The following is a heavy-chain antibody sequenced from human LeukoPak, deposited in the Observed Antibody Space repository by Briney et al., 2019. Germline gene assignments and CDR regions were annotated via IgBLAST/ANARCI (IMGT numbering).Heavy chain of an antibody. J-gene: IGHJ4*02. CDR2: IYYSGNT. D-gene: IGHD3/OR15-3a*01. CDR3: ARLGGDWEFDY. V-gene: IGHV4-59*08. Sequence: SETLSLTCTVSGASISVNYWSWIRQPPGKGREWIGYIYYSGNTNYNPSLKSRVTISVDKSKNQFSLRLSSVTAADTAVYYCARLGGDWEFDYWGQGTLVTVSS. CDR1: GASISVNY.